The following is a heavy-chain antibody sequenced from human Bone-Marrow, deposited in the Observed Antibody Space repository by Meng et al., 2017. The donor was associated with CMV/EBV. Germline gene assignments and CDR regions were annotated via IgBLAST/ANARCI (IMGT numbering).Heavy chain of an antibody. V-gene: IGHV3-72*01. Sequence: GESLKISCVASGFTFGDYWMSWVRQAPGKGLEWVGLVKPRPHSYLKEYVSSVKGRFSISRDDSRNSLYLQMANLKTEDTAVYYCVRAGSHSPDQWGQGTLVTVSS. D-gene: IGHD5-12*01. J-gene: IGHJ4*02. CDR2: VKPRPHSYLK. CDR1: GFTFGDYW. CDR3: VRAGSHSPDQ.